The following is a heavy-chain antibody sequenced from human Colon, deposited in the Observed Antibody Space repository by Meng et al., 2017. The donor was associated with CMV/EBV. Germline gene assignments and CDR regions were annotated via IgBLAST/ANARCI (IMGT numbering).Heavy chain of an antibody. J-gene: IGHJ4*02. CDR2: IGTAGDT. D-gene: IGHD6-13*01. Sequence: GESLKISCAASGFTFSSYDMHWVRQATGKGLEWVSAIGTAGDTYYPGSVKGRFTISRENAKNSVSLQMNNLRAEDTAVYYCARPARGSTNYYWGQGTLVTVSS. V-gene: IGHV3-13*01. CDR3: ARPARGSTNYY. CDR1: GFTFSSYD.